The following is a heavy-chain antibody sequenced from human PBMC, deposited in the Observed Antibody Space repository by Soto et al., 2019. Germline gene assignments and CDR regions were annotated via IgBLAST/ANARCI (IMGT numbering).Heavy chain of an antibody. CDR2: IYYSGST. Sequence: SSETLSPPPAVSGGSLSSSSYFLGWVRQPPRKGLGGIVSIYYSGSTYYTPSLQSRVAISVDTSKNQFSLKLNSVTAADTAVYYCARRTVNIRTFYSGLKTHCFDYWGQGTLVTVSS. V-gene: IGHV4-39*01. D-gene: IGHD6-19*01. J-gene: IGHJ4*02. CDR1: GGSLSSSSYF. CDR3: ARRTVNIRTFYSGLKTHCFDY.